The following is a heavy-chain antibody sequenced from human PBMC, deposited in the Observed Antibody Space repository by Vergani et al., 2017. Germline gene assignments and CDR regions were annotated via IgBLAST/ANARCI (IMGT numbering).Heavy chain of an antibody. J-gene: IGHJ6*02. Sequence: QVQLVQSGAEVKKPGSSVKVSCKASGYTFTGYYMHWVRQAPGQGLEWMGWINPNSGGTNYAQKFQGRVTMTRDTSISTAYMELSRLRSDDTAVYYCARSFQPYYGDYLLYYYYGMDVWGQGTTVTVSS. D-gene: IGHD4-17*01. CDR3: ARSFQPYYGDYLLYYYYGMDV. V-gene: IGHV1-2*02. CDR1: GYTFTGYY. CDR2: INPNSGGT.